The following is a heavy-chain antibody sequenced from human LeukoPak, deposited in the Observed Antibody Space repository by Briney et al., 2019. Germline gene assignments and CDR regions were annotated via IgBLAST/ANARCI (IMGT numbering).Heavy chain of an antibody. V-gene: IGHV4-39*01. D-gene: IGHD3-3*01. CDR3: ARLTRITIFGVVIKYYFDY. J-gene: IGHJ4*02. CDR2: IYYSGGT. CDR1: GGSISSSSYY. Sequence: SETLSLTCTVSGGSISSSSYYWGWIRQPPGKGLEWIGSIYYSGGTYYNPSLKSRVTISVDTSKNQFSLKLSSVTTADTAVYYCARLTRITIFGVVIKYYFDYWGQGTLVTVSS.